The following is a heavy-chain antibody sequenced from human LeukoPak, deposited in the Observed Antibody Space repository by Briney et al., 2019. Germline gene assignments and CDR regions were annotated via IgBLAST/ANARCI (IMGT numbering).Heavy chain of an antibody. J-gene: IGHJ4*02. CDR1: GDSVSSNSAA. CDR3: ARGYMGTTDY. CDR2: TYYRSKWNK. D-gene: IGHD1-7*01. V-gene: IGHV6-1*01. Sequence: SRTLSLTCAISGDSVSSNSAAWNWLRQSPSKGLEWLGRTYYRSKWNKNYAASVKSRITINPDTSKNQLSLQLNSVTPEDTAVYYCARGYMGTTDYWGQGTLVIVSS.